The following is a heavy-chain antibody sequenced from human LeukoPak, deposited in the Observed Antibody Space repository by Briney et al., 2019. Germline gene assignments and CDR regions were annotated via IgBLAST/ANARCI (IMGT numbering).Heavy chain of an antibody. V-gene: IGHV3-23*01. J-gene: IGHJ4*02. Sequence: GGSLRLSCAASGFIFTTSGMNWVRQAPGKGLEWLAYTSDTGHTIYYADSVKGRFTISRDNSKNTLYLQMNSLRADDTAVYYCAKGRAKATVTTGDHWGQGTLATVSS. D-gene: IGHD4-17*01. CDR1: GFIFTTSG. CDR2: TSDTGHTI. CDR3: AKGRAKATVTTGDH.